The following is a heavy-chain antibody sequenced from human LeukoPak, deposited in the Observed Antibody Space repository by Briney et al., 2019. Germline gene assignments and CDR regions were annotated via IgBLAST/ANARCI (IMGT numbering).Heavy chain of an antibody. D-gene: IGHD2-21*01. V-gene: IGHV4-61*02. CDR2: ICTSGST. J-gene: IGHJ5*02. CDR3: ARSYSLDWFDP. CDR1: GGSNSSGSYY. Sequence: PSETLSLTCTVSGGSNSSGSYYWSWIRQPAGKGLEWIGRICTSGSTNYNPSLKSRVTISVDTSKNQFSLKLSSVTAADTAVYYCARSYSLDWFDPWGQGTLVTVSS.